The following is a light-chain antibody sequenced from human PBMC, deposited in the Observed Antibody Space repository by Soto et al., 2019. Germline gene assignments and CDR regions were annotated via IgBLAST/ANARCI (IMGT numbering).Light chain of an antibody. CDR1: QSVSSSY. CDR2: DAS. CDR3: QQYGSSLWT. Sequence: EIVLTQSPGTLSLSPGERATLSCRASQSVSSSYLAWYQQKPGQAPRLLLYDASSRATGIPDRFRGSGSGTDFTLTISRLEPTDFAVYYCQQYGSSLWTFGQGTKVEIK. J-gene: IGKJ1*01. V-gene: IGKV3-20*01.